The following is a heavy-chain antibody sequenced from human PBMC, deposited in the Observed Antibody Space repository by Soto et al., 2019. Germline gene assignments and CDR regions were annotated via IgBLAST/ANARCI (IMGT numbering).Heavy chain of an antibody. V-gene: IGHV3-30-3*01. D-gene: IGHD3-3*01. CDR1: GFTFSSYA. Sequence: SLRLSCAASGFTFSSYAMHWVRQAPGKGLEWVAVISYDGSNKYYADSVKGRFTISRDNSKNTLYLQMNSLRAEDTAVYYCARYFGTYYHFSIDDWGQGTLVTVSS. CDR2: ISYDGSNK. J-gene: IGHJ4*02. CDR3: ARYFGTYYHFSIDD.